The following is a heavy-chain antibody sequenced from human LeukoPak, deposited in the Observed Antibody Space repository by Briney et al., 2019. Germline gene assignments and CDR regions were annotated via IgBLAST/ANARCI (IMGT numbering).Heavy chain of an antibody. CDR2: INPNNGGT. CDR1: GYTFTSYG. J-gene: IGHJ6*03. V-gene: IGHV1-2*02. Sequence: ASVKVSCKASGYTFTSYGISWVRQAPGQGLEWMGWINPNNGGTNYAQKFQGRVTMTRDTSISTAYMELSRLRSDDTAVYYCARDVRENYYYYYMDVWGKGTTVTISS. D-gene: IGHD1-26*01. CDR3: ARDVRENYYYYYMDV.